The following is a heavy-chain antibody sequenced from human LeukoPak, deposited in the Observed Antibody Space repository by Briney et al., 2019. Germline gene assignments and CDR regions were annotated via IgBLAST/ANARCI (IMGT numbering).Heavy chain of an antibody. CDR1: GGSISSYY. CDR3: ARSYGDYGGEILDY. D-gene: IGHD4-17*01. J-gene: IGHJ4*02. CDR2: IYTSGST. V-gene: IGHV4-4*09. Sequence: SETLSLTCTVSGGSISSYYWSWIRQPPGKGLEWIGYIYTSGSTNYNPSLKSRVTISVDTSKNQFSLKLSSVTAADTAVYYCARSYGDYGGEILDYWGQGTLVTVSS.